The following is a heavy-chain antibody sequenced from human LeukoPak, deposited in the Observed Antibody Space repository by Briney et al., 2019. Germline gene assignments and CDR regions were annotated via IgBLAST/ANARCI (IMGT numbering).Heavy chain of an antibody. CDR1: GVTVSINS. V-gene: IGHV3-53*01. J-gene: IGHJ4*02. CDR3: ARRAGEYSHPYDY. Sequence: GGSLRLSCKVSGVTVSINSMSWVRQAPGKGLEWVSFIYSGGNTHYSDSVKGRFTISRDNAKNTLYHQMNSLRAEDTTVYYCARRAGEYSHPYDYWGQGTLVTVSS. CDR2: IYSGGNT. D-gene: IGHD2/OR15-2a*01.